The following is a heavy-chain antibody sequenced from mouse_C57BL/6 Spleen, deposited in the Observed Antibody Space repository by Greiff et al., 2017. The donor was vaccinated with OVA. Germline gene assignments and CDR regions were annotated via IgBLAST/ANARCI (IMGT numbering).Heavy chain of an antibody. CDR3: VRQGSSYLAMDY. CDR1: GFSFNTYA. V-gene: IGHV10-1*01. Sequence: EVKVEESGGGLVQPKGSLKLSCAASGFSFNTYAMNWVRQAPGKGLEWVARIRSKSNNYATYYADSVKDRFTISRDDSESMLYLQMNNLKTEDTAMYYCVRQGSSYLAMDYWGQGTSVTVSS. D-gene: IGHD1-1*01. CDR2: IRSKSNNYAT. J-gene: IGHJ4*01.